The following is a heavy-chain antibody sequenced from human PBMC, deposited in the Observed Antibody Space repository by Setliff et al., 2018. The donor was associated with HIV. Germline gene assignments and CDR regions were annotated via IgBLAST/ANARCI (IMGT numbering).Heavy chain of an antibody. V-gene: IGHV3-7*01. CDR1: GFTFSTYW. Sequence: GGSLRLSCAASGFTFSTYWMNWVRQAPGKGLEWVANIKQDGSVKYYVDSVKGRFTISRDNAKNSLYLQMNSLRVEDSAVYYCARSLWGFVRNAAFEIWGQGTMVTVSS. CDR3: ARSLWGFVRNAAFEI. CDR2: IKQDGSVK. J-gene: IGHJ3*02. D-gene: IGHD3-16*01.